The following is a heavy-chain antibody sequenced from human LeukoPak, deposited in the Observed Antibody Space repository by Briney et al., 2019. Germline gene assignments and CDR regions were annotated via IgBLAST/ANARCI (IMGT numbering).Heavy chain of an antibody. D-gene: IGHD6-13*01. CDR1: GFTFSSYA. CDR3: AKIDSSSPRRTFDY. V-gene: IGHV3-23*01. Sequence: GGSLRLSCAASGFTFSSYAMSWVRQAPGKGLEWVSGISGSDGSTYYADSVKGRFTISRDNSKNTVYQQMNSLRAEDTAVYYCAKIDSSSPRRTFDYWGQGTLVTVSS. J-gene: IGHJ4*02. CDR2: ISGSDGST.